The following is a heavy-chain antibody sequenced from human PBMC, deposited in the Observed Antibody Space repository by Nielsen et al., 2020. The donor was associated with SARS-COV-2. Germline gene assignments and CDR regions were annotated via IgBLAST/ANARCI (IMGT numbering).Heavy chain of an antibody. CDR1: GFTFSSYA. Sequence: GESLKISCAASGFTFSSYAMSWVRQAPGKGLEWVSAISGSGGSTYYADSVKGRFTISRDNSKNTLYLQMNSLRAEDTAVYYCARVENSGSHRWFDPWGQGTLVTVSS. D-gene: IGHD1-26*01. CDR3: ARVENSGSHRWFDP. V-gene: IGHV3-23*01. J-gene: IGHJ5*02. CDR2: ISGSGGST.